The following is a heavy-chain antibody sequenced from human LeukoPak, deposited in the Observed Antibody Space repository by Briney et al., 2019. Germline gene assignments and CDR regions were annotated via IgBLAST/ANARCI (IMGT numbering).Heavy chain of an antibody. CDR3: ARSAGYIDY. Sequence: SQTLSLTCAISGXSXXSNSAAWHWIRXXXXXGXEWLGRTYYRSRWYNDYAVSVKSRIIINPDTSKNQFSLQLNSVTPEDTALYYCARSAGYIDYWGQGTLVTVSS. CDR1: GXSXXSNSAA. V-gene: IGHV6-1*01. CDR2: TYYRSRWYN. J-gene: IGHJ4*02.